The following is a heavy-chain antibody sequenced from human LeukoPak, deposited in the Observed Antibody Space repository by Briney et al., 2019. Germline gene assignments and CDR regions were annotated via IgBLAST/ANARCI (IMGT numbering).Heavy chain of an antibody. CDR1: GYTFTSYG. D-gene: IGHD3-16*02. V-gene: IGHV1-18*01. CDR3: ARGDYDYVWGSYRYLYGDY. J-gene: IGHJ4*02. Sequence: ASVKVSCKASGYTFTSYGIGWVRQAPGQGLEWMGWISAYNGNTNYAQKLQGRVTMTTDTSTSTAYMELRSLRSDDTAVYYCARGDYDYVWGSYRYLYGDYWGQGTLVTVSS. CDR2: ISAYNGNT.